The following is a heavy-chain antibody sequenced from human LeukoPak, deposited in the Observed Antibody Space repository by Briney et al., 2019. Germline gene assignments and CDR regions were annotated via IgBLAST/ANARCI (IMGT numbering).Heavy chain of an antibody. V-gene: IGHV3-23*01. Sequence: GGSLRLSCVASGFIFSSYGMSWVRQAPGKGLEWVSAISGSGGSTYYADSVKGRFTISRDNSKNTLYLQMNSLRAEDTAVYYCARVGAVGGVFRAFDLWGQGTMVTVSS. CDR2: ISGSGGST. CDR1: GFIFSSYG. D-gene: IGHD3-16*01. J-gene: IGHJ3*01. CDR3: ARVGAVGGVFRAFDL.